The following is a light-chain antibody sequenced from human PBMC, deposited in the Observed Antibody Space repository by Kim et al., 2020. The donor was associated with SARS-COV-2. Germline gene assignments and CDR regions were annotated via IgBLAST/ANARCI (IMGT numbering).Light chain of an antibody. J-gene: IGKJ5*01. Sequence: PGEKAAPSGRAIQRFTSNIAWYQQKPGQSPRLLIYGAAIRATGIPARFSGSGAGTEFSLTISSLQSEDFALYYCQHYNNWPPKITFGQGTRLEIK. V-gene: IGKV3-15*01. CDR3: QHYNNWPPKIT. CDR1: QRFTSN. CDR2: GAA.